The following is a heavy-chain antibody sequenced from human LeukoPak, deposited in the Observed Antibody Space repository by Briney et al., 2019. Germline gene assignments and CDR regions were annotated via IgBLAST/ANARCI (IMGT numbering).Heavy chain of an antibody. CDR1: GYTFTGYY. V-gene: IGHV1-2*02. D-gene: IGHD6-6*01. Sequence: ASVKVSCKASGYTFTGYYMHWVRQAPGQGLEWMGWINPNSGGTNYAQKFQGRVTMTRDTSISTAYMELSRLRSDDTAVYYCAGEAARSRGARIDYWGQGTLVTVSS. CDR2: INPNSGGT. CDR3: AGEAARSRGARIDY. J-gene: IGHJ4*02.